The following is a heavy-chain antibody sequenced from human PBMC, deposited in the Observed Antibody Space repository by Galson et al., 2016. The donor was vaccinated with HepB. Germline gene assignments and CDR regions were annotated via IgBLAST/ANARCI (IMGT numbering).Heavy chain of an antibody. D-gene: IGHD3-3*01. Sequence: QSGAEVKKPGESLKISCKGSGHSFADYWIAWVRQMPGKGLEWMGIIYPSDSDIRYNPSFQGQVTISADKSINTAYLQWSSLTASDTDIYYCARRGGYYDLGDVSYYWYFDLWGRGTLVTVSS. CDR1: GHSFADYW. CDR2: IYPSDSDI. CDR3: ARRGGYYDLGDVSYYWYFDL. J-gene: IGHJ2*01. V-gene: IGHV5-51*01.